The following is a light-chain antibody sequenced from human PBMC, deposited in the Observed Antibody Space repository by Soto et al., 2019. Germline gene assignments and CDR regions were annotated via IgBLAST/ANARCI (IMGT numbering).Light chain of an antibody. CDR1: QSVDRH. CDR3: QQRAKWPST. CDR2: DAY. J-gene: IGKJ2*02. Sequence: VLTQSPDTLSLSPGETATLSCRASQSVDRHVAWYQQKLGQAPRLLIYDAYTRATGVAARFTGSGSATDFSLTITSLEPEDFAVYYCQQRAKWPSTFGPGTKVE. V-gene: IGKV3-11*01.